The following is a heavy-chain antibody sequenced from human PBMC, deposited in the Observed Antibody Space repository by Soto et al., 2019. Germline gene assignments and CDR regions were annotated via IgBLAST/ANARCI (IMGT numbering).Heavy chain of an antibody. D-gene: IGHD3-10*01. V-gene: IGHV4-31*03. CDR1: GGSISRGGYY. Sequence: PSETLYLTCTVSGGSISRGGYYWSWIRQHPGKGLEWIGYIYYSGSTYYNPSLKSRVTISVDTSKNQFSLKLSSVTAADTAVYYCARSRTDYYGSGGIVTYFPHWGQGTLVTVSS. CDR3: ARSRTDYYGSGGIVTYFPH. CDR2: IYYSGST. J-gene: IGHJ1*01.